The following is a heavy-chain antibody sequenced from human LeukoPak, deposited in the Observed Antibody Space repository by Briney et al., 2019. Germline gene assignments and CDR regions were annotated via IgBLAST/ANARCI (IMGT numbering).Heavy chain of an antibody. CDR2: ISNTAMTI. CDR3: ARDKHNSGWNWFDP. J-gene: IGHJ5*02. V-gene: IGHV3-11*01. D-gene: IGHD6-19*01. CDR1: GFTFSDYY. Sequence: GGSLRPSCAASGFTFSDYYMSWIRQAPGKGLEWVSYISNTAMTISYADSVKGRFTISRDNSKNSLYLQMDSLRADDTAVYYCARDKHNSGWNWFDPWGQGTLVTVSS.